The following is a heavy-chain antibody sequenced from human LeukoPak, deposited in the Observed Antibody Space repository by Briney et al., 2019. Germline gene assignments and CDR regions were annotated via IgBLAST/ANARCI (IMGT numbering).Heavy chain of an antibody. V-gene: IGHV3-21*01. D-gene: IGHD2-2*01. CDR3: ATGRSCATCYLPDY. CDR1: GFTFSSYS. Sequence: GGSLRLSCAASGFTFSSYSMNWVRQAPGKGLEWVSSISSSSSYIYYADSVKGRFTISRDNAKNSLYLQMNSLRAEDTAVYHCATGRSCATCYLPDYWGQGALVTVSS. J-gene: IGHJ4*02. CDR2: ISSSSSYI.